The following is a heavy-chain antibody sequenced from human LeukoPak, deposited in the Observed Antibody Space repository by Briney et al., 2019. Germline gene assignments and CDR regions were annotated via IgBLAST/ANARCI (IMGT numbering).Heavy chain of an antibody. CDR1: GASISSYY. CDR3: ARDFTIFGVVTGYYYYYYMDV. Sequence: SQTLSLTCTVSGASISSYYWSWIRPPAGNGLEWIGRIYTSGSTNYNPSLKSRVTMSVDTSRNQFSLKLSSVTAADTAVYYCARDFTIFGVVTGYYYYYYMDVWGKGTTVTVSS. J-gene: IGHJ6*03. CDR2: IYTSGST. D-gene: IGHD3-3*01. V-gene: IGHV4-4*07.